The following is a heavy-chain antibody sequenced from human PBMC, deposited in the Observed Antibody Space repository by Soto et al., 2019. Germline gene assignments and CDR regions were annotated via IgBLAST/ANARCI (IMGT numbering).Heavy chain of an antibody. CDR2: IYHSGRT. Sequence: QVQLQESGPGLVKPSGTLSLTCAVSGGSISSSNWWSWVRQPPGKGLQWIGEIYHSGRTNYNPSLKSRVTISVDKSKNQCSLKLSSVTAADTAVYYCARVVVGYYYGMDVWRQGTTVTVSS. J-gene: IGHJ6*02. CDR3: ARVVVGYYYGMDV. D-gene: IGHD3-22*01. CDR1: GGSISSSNW. V-gene: IGHV4-4*02.